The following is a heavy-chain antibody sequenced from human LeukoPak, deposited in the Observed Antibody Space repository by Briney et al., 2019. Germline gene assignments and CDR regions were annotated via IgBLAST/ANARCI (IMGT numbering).Heavy chain of an antibody. CDR1: GFTFSDYY. CDR3: ARSDYPFDY. J-gene: IGHJ4*02. CDR2: IGSSGSTI. V-gene: IGHV3-11*01. D-gene: IGHD4-11*01. Sequence: GGSLRLSCAASGFTFSDYYMSWIRQAPGKGLEWVSNIGSSGSTINYADSVEGRFSISRDNAKNSLYLQMNSLRAEDTAVYYCARSDYPFDYWGQGTLVTVSS.